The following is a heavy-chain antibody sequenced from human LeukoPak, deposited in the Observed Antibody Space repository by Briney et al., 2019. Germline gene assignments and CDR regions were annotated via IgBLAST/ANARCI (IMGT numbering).Heavy chain of an antibody. V-gene: IGHV1-24*01. CDR2: FDPEDGET. D-gene: IGHD2-2*01. J-gene: IGHJ4*02. CDR1: GYTLTELS. Sequence: ASVKVSCKVSGYTLTELSMHWVRQAPGKGLEWMGGFDPEDGETIYAQKFQGRVTMTEDTSTDTAYMGLSSLRSEDTAVYYCATDRECSSTSCPFDYWGQGTLVTVSS. CDR3: ATDRECSSTSCPFDY.